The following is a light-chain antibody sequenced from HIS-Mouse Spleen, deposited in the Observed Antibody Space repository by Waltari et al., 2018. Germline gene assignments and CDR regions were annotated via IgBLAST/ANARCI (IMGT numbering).Light chain of an antibody. Sequence: QSALTQPASVSGSPGQSITISCTGTSSDVGGYNYVSWYQQHPGKARKLMIYEVLNRPSGGSNRFAGAKSGNTASLTISGLQAEDEADYYCSSYTSSSTWVFGGGTKLTVL. CDR2: EVL. V-gene: IGLV2-14*01. CDR1: SSDVGGYNY. CDR3: SSYTSSSTWV. J-gene: IGLJ3*02.